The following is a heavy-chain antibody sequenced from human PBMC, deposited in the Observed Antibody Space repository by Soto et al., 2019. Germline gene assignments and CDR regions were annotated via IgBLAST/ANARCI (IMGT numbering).Heavy chain of an antibody. Sequence: QVQLQESGPGLVLPSETLSLTCTVSGGSMNSYYWTWVRQPPGKGLEWIGYVYDSGTSKYNASLESRIPMSLDKSRNQFSLSLSYVTAADTAVYFCARYSPPKKSFDSNPGWLDPWGQGTLVAVSS. J-gene: IGHJ5*02. CDR1: GGSMNSYY. CDR2: VYDSGTS. D-gene: IGHD2-21*01. V-gene: IGHV4-59*01. CDR3: ARYSPPKKSFDSNPGWLDP.